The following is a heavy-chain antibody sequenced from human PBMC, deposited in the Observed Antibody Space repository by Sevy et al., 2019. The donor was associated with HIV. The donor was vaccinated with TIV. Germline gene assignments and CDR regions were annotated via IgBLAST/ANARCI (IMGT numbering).Heavy chain of an antibody. CDR3: ARVLDSTPYGMDV. D-gene: IGHD2-2*01. V-gene: IGHV4-4*02. J-gene: IGHJ6*02. CDR2: IYHSGST. Sequence: SETLSLTCAVSGGSISSSNWWSWVRQPPGKGLEWIGEIYHSGSTNYNPSLKSRVTISVDKSKNQFSLKLSSVTAADTAVYYCARVLDSTPYGMDVWGQGTTVTVSS. CDR1: GGSISSSNW.